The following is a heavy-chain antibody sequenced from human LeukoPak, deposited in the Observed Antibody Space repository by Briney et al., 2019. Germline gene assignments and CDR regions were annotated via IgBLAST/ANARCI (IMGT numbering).Heavy chain of an antibody. CDR3: ARDPYSGNYGAYYYYYMDV. Sequence: PGRSLRLSCAASGFTFDDYAMHWVRQAPGKGLEWVSSITSSSSYIYYADSVKGRFTISRDNAKNSLYLQMDSLRVEDTAEYYCARDPYSGNYGAYYYYYMDVWGKGTTVTVSS. CDR2: ITSSSSYI. V-gene: IGHV3-21*06. CDR1: GFTFDDYA. J-gene: IGHJ6*03. D-gene: IGHD1-26*01.